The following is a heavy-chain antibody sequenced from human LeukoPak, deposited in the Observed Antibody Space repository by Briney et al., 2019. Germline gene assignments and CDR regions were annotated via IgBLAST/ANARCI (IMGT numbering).Heavy chain of an antibody. V-gene: IGHV1-2*02. CDR2: INPNSGGT. CDR1: GYTFTGYY. D-gene: IGHD1-1*01. Sequence: ASVMVSYKASGYTFTGYYMHWVRQAPGQGLEWMGWINPNSGGTNYAQKFQGRVTMTRDTSISTAYMELSRLRSDDTAVYYCAREATGTTDSDAFDIWGQGTMVTVSS. J-gene: IGHJ3*02. CDR3: AREATGTTDSDAFDI.